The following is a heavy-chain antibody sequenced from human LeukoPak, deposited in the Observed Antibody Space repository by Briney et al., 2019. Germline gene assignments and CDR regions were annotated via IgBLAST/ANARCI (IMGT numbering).Heavy chain of an antibody. J-gene: IGHJ4*02. Sequence: PGGSLRLSCAASGFTFDDYAMHWVRQAPGQGLEWVSGISWNSNTIAYADSVKGRFTISRDNAKNSLYLQMNSLRDEDTALYYCAKRKGPLKGFDYWGQGTLVTVSS. V-gene: IGHV3-9*01. CDR2: ISWNSNTI. CDR1: GFTFDDYA. CDR3: AKRKGPLKGFDY.